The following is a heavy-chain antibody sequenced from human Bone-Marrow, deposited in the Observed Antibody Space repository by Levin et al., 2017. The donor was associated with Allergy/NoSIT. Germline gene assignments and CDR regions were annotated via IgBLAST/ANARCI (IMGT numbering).Heavy chain of an antibody. CDR1: GFTFSSYG. D-gene: IGHD2-2*02. Sequence: HSGGSLRLSCAASGFTFSSYGMHWVRQAPGKGLEWVAVISYDGSNKYYADSVKGRFTISRDNSKNTLYLQMNSLRAEDTAVYYCAKDGRYCSSTSCYSGMDVWGKGTTVTVSS. V-gene: IGHV3-30*18. CDR2: ISYDGSNK. CDR3: AKDGRYCSSTSCYSGMDV. J-gene: IGHJ6*04.